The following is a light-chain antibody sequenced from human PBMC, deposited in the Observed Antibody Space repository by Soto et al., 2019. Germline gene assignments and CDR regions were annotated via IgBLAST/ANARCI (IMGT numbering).Light chain of an antibody. J-gene: IGKJ1*01. CDR2: AAS. Sequence: AIRMTQSPSSLSAYTGDRVTITCRASQGISSYLAWYQQKPGKAPKLLIYAASTLQSGVPSRFSGSGSGTDFTLTISCLQSEDFVTYYCQQYYSYPQTFGQGTKVEIK. CDR1: QGISSY. CDR3: QQYYSYPQT. V-gene: IGKV1-8*01.